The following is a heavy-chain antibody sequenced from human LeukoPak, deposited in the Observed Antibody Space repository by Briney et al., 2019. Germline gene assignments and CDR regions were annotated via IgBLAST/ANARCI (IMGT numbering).Heavy chain of an antibody. CDR1: GGSISSGGYY. Sequence: SETLSLTCTVSGGSISSGGYYWSWIRQHPGKGLEWIGYIYYSGSTYYNPSLKSRVTISVDTSKNQLSLKLSSVTAADTAVYYCARSLPFPADYFDYWGQGTLVTVSS. CDR2: IYYSGST. V-gene: IGHV4-31*03. D-gene: IGHD6-25*01. CDR3: ARSLPFPADYFDY. J-gene: IGHJ4*02.